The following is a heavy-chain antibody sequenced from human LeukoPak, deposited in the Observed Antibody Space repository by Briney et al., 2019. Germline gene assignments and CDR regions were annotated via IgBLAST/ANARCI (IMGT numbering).Heavy chain of an antibody. CDR1: GFTFSSYA. CDR3: QMNSLRAEDTAVYYCAKDSAGYSYGFDS. Sequence: GGSLRLSCSASGFTFSSYAMSWVRQAPGKGLEWVSSISGNGRSTFYADSVKGRFTISRDDSKNTQYLQMTSSRDNSKNTLYLQMNSLRAEDTAVYYCAKDSAGYSYGFDSWGQGTLVTVSS. J-gene: IGHJ4*02. D-gene: IGHD5-18*01. CDR2: ISGNGRST. V-gene: IGHV3-23*01.